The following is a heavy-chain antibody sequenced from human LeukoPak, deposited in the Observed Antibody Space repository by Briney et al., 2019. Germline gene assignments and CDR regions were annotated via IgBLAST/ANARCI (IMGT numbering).Heavy chain of an antibody. CDR1: GFTFSNYW. CDR3: ARKAYGMDV. J-gene: IGHJ6*04. V-gene: IGHV3-7*03. Sequence: GGSLGLSCAASGFTFSNYWMSWVRQAPGKGLEWVANMKPDGSEKYYVDSVKGRFTISRDNAKNSLYLQMNSLRAEDTAVYYCARKAYGMDVWGKGTTVTVSS. CDR2: MKPDGSEK.